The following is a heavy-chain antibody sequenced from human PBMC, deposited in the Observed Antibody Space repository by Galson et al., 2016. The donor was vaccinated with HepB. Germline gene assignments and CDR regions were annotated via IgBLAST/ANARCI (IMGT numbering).Heavy chain of an antibody. CDR2: IYSGGST. J-gene: IGHJ4*02. D-gene: IGHD5-24*01. Sequence: SLRLSCAASGFTVSSNYMTWVRQAPGKGLEWVSVIYSGGSTYYADSVKGRFTISRDNSKNTLYLQMNSLRAEDTAVYYCARVSDGYNTAPVDYWGQGTLVTVS. V-gene: IGHV3-66*01. CDR1: GFTVSSNY. CDR3: ARVSDGYNTAPVDY.